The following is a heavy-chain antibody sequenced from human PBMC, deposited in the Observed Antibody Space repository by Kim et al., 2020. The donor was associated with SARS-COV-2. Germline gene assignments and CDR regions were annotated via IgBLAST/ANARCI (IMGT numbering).Heavy chain of an antibody. CDR1: GYTLTELS. J-gene: IGHJ5*02. Sequence: ASVKVSCKVSGYTLTELSMHWVRQAPGKGLEWMGGFDPEDGETIYAQKFQGRVTMTEDTSTDTAYMELSSLRSEDTAVYYCATDQGFYDWFDPWGQGTLVTVSS. CDR2: FDPEDGET. V-gene: IGHV1-24*01. D-gene: IGHD3-16*01. CDR3: ATDQGFYDWFDP.